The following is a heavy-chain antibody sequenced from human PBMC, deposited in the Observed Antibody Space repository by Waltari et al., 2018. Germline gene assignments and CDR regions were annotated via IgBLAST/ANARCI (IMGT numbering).Heavy chain of an antibody. J-gene: IGHJ5*02. CDR3: ASSYDRRVPDWFDP. D-gene: IGHD3-22*01. V-gene: IGHV3-11*01. Sequence: QVQLVESGGGLVKPGGSLRLSCAASGFTFSDYYMSWIRQAPGQGLEWLSYISGSGITIYNPDSWNSRFTISRDNAKNSLYLQMNSLRAEDTAVYYCASSYDRRVPDWFDPWGQGTLVTVSS. CDR1: GFTFSDYY. CDR2: ISGSGITI.